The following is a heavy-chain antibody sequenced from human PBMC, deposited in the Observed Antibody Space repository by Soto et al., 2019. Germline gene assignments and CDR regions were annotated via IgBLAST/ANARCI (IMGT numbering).Heavy chain of an antibody. CDR2: IYHSGST. J-gene: IGHJ4*02. D-gene: IGHD1-26*01. V-gene: IGHV4-30-2*01. CDR1: GGSISSGGYS. Sequence: SETLSLTCAVSGGSISSGGYSWSWIRQPPGKGLEWIGYIYHSGSTYYNPSLRSRVTISVDTSKNQFSLKLSSVTAADTAVYYCARRWGRTFDYWGQGTLVTVSS. CDR3: ARRWGRTFDY.